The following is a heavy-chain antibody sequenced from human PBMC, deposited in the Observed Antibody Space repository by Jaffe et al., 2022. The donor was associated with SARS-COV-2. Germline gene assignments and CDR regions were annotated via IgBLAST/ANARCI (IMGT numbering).Heavy chain of an antibody. CDR1: GFTVSSNY. CDR2: IYTGGAT. CDR3: TRDNYYYYGIDV. J-gene: IGHJ6*02. V-gene: IGHV3-66*01. Sequence: EVQLVESGGGLVQPGGSLRLSCAASGFTVSSNYMSWVRQAPGKGLEWVSIIYTGGATSYADSVKGRFTISRDNSKNMVYLQVNGLGAEDTAVYYCTRDNYYYYGIDVWGLGTTVTVSS.